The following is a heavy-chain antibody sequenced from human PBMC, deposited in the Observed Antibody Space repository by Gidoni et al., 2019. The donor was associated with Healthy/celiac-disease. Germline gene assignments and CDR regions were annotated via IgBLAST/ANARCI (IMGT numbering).Heavy chain of an antibody. CDR3: ARDSGGYGYY. CDR1: GFTFSSYA. CDR2: ISDDGSNK. V-gene: IGHV3-30*04. J-gene: IGHJ4*02. Sequence: QVQLVESGGGVVQPGRSLRLSCSAPGFTFSSYAMHWVRQAPGKGLEWVAVISDDGSNKYYADSVKGRFTISRDNSKNTLYLQMNSLRAEDTAVYYCARDSGGYGYYWGQGTLVTVSS. D-gene: IGHD5-12*01.